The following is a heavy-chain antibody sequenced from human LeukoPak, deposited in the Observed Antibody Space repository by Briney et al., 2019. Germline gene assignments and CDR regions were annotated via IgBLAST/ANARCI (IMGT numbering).Heavy chain of an antibody. V-gene: IGHV1-8*01. CDR1: GYTFTSYD. Sequence: ASVKVSCKASGYTFTSYDINWVRQATGQGLEWMGWMNPNSGNTGYAQKFQGRVTMTRDTSISTAYMELSRLRSDDTAVYYCARVSGGLLWFGELLNPFDYWGQGTLVTVSS. J-gene: IGHJ4*02. CDR2: MNPNSGNT. D-gene: IGHD3-10*01. CDR3: ARVSGGLLWFGELLNPFDY.